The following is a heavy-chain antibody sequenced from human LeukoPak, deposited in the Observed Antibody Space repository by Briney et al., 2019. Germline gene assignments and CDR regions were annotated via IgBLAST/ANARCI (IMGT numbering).Heavy chain of an antibody. CDR3: ARSCGYGLANGFDI. CDR1: GYSISSSNW. V-gene: IGHV4-28*01. J-gene: IGHJ3*02. CDR2: IYYSGST. Sequence: SETLSLTCRVSGYSISSSNWWGWIRQPPGKGLEWIGYIYYSGSTYYNPSLKSRVTMSEDTSNNQFSLKLTSVTAVDTAVYYCARSCGYGLANGFDIWGQGTMVTVSS. D-gene: IGHD5-18*01.